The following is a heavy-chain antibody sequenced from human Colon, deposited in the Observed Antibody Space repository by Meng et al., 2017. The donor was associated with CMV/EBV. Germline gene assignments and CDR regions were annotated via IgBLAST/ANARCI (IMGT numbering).Heavy chain of an antibody. CDR2: IHHSGNT. V-gene: IGHV4-30-4*08. CDR1: GGSINSGDYY. Sequence: LRLSCTVSGGSINSGDYYWAWLRQSPGKGLEWIGYIHHSGNTFYNPSLKSRVTISVDMPNKHFSLNLRSVTAADTAVYYCARENSTSTGGFDFWGQGTLVTVSS. J-gene: IGHJ4*02. CDR3: ARENSTSTGGFDF. D-gene: IGHD2-2*01.